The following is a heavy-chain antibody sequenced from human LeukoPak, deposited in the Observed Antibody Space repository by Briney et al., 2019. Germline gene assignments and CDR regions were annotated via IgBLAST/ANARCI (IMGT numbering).Heavy chain of an antibody. CDR1: GGSISSYY. CDR2: IYYSGST. D-gene: IGHD3-22*01. Sequence: PSETLSLTCSVSGGSISSYYWSWLRQPPGKGLEWLGYIYYSGSTNYNPSLKSRVTISVDTSKNQFSLRLSSVTAADTAVYYCARVTGYIVEDYFDYWGQGTLVTVSS. CDR3: ARVTGYIVEDYFDY. V-gene: IGHV4-59*01. J-gene: IGHJ4*02.